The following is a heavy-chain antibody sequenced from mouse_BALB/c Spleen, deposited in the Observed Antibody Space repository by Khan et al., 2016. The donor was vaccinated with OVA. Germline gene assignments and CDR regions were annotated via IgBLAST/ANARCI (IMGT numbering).Heavy chain of an antibody. CDR3: ARRTTGYAMDY. V-gene: IGHV1-4*01. Sequence: QIQLVQSGAELARPGASVKMSCEASGYTFTSNTMHWVKQRPGQGLEWIGYINPRSGYTNYNQKFKDKATLTADKSSSTAYMQLSSLTSEDSAVKYCARRTTGYAMDYWGQGTSVIVSS. J-gene: IGHJ4*01. CDR2: INPRSGYT. D-gene: IGHD2-14*01. CDR1: GYTFTSNT.